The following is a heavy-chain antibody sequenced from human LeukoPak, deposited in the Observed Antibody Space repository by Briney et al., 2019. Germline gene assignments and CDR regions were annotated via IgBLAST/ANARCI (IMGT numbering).Heavy chain of an antibody. CDR1: GFTFSSYG. Sequence: GGSLRLSCAASGFTFSSYGMSWVRQAPGKGLEWVGRIKSKTDGGTTDYAAPVKGRFTISRDDSKNTLYLQMNSLKTEDTAVYYCTTDRLGRHGSGSRSDYWGQGTLVTVSS. J-gene: IGHJ4*02. CDR2: IKSKTDGGTT. V-gene: IGHV3-15*01. D-gene: IGHD3-10*01. CDR3: TTDRLGRHGSGSRSDY.